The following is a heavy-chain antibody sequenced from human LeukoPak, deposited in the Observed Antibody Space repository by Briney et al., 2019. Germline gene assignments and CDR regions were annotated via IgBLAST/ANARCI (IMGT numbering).Heavy chain of an antibody. D-gene: IGHD6-13*01. Sequence: PGRSLRLSCAASGFTFDDYAMHWVRQAPGKGLEWVSGISWNSGSIGYADSVKGRFTISRDNAKNSLYLQMNSLRAEDTALYYCAKDSGSSWAGGFDYWGQGTLVTVSS. V-gene: IGHV3-9*01. J-gene: IGHJ4*02. CDR2: ISWNSGSI. CDR3: AKDSGSSWAGGFDY. CDR1: GFTFDDYA.